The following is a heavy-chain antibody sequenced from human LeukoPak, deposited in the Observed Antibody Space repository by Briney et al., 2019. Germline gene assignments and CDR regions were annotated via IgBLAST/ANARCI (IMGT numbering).Heavy chain of an antibody. CDR3: TRDVSSRDDSGGYHY. CDR2: VHFSGST. Sequence: GSLRLSCAASGFTFSSYWMSWVRQAPGKGLEWVGRVHFSGSTNYNPSLRSRVAISLDKSKNELSLTLKSVSAADTAVYYCTRDVSSRDDSGGYHYWGRGVLVTVSS. J-gene: IGHJ4*02. D-gene: IGHD3-22*01. V-gene: IGHV4-4*02. CDR1: GFTFSSYW.